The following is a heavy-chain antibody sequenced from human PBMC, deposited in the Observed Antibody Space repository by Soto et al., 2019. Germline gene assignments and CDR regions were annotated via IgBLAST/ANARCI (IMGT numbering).Heavy chain of an antibody. CDR3: ARADSGYAHGYYYYGMDV. J-gene: IGHJ6*02. CDR1: GFGVSNNY. CDR2: ISSSSSTI. V-gene: IGHV3-48*01. D-gene: IGHD5-12*01. Sequence: PGGSLRLSCAASGFGVSNNYMSWVRQAPGKGLEWVSYISSSSSTIYYADSVKGRFTISRDNAKNSLYLQMNSLRAEDTAVYYCARADSGYAHGYYYYGMDVWGQGTTVTAP.